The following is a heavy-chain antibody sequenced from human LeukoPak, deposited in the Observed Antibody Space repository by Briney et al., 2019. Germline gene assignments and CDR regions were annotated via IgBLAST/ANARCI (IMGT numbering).Heavy chain of an antibody. V-gene: IGHV4-39*01. CDR3: AGHTSWYNWFDP. CDR1: GGSISGSSYY. D-gene: IGHD2-2*01. J-gene: IGHJ5*02. Sequence: PSETLSLTCTVSGGSISGSSYYWGWVRQPPGKGLEWIGSIYSGGSSYYNPSLNSRVTISVDTSKNQFSLNLSSVTAADTAVYYCAGHTSWYNWFDPWGQGTLVTVSS. CDR2: IYSGGSS.